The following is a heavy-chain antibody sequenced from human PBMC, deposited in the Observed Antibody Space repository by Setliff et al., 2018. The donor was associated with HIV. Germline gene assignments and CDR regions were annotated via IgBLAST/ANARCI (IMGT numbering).Heavy chain of an antibody. D-gene: IGHD6-19*01. CDR3: ARDPQDTRGWYIYYFDY. V-gene: IGHV1-18*01. CDR2: ISAHSGYA. Sequence: ASVKVSCKASGYTLSTYGISWVRQAPGQGLEWMGWISAHSGYAKSAQKFQDRVTMDTDTSTNTAYMELKSLRSDDTAVYYCARDPQDTRGWYIYYFDYWGQGTLVTVSS. CDR1: GYTLSTYG. J-gene: IGHJ4*02.